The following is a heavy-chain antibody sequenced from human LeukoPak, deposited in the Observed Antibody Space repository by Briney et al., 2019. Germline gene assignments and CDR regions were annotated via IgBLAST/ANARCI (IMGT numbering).Heavy chain of an antibody. CDR2: IKSKTDGGTT. CDR3: TTDLELLWFGFDY. CDR1: GFTFSNAW. Sequence: GGSLRLSCAASGFTFSNAWMNWVRQAPGKGLEWVGRIKSKTDGGTTDYAAPVKGRFTISRDDSKNTLCLQMNSLKTEDTAVYYCTTDLELLWFGFDYWGQGTLVTVSS. J-gene: IGHJ4*02. D-gene: IGHD3-10*01. V-gene: IGHV3-15*07.